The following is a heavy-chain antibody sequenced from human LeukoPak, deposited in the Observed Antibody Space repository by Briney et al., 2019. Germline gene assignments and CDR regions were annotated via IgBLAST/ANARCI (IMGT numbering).Heavy chain of an antibody. CDR3: ARAPIPQLTPDY. CDR1: GGSISSGDYY. J-gene: IGHJ4*02. Sequence: PSETLSLTCTVSGGSISSGDYYWSWIRQPPGKGLEWIGYIYYSGSTYYNPSLKSRVTISVDTSKNQFSLKLSSVTAADTAVYYCARAPIPQLTPDYWGQGTLVTVSS. D-gene: IGHD6-13*01. V-gene: IGHV4-30-4*01. CDR2: IYYSGST.